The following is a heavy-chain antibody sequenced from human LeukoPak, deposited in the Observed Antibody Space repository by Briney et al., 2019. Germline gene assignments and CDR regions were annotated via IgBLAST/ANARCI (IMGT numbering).Heavy chain of an antibody. CDR2: FDHEDGET. CDR3: ATAPYCSSTSCSDY. D-gene: IGHD2-2*01. Sequence: ASVKVSCKVSGYTLTELSMHWVRQAPGKGLEGMGGFDHEDGETIDAQKFQGRVTITEDTSTDTAYMELSSLRSEDTAVYYCATAPYCSSTSCSDYWGQGTLVTVSS. CDR1: GYTLTELS. V-gene: IGHV1-24*01. J-gene: IGHJ4*02.